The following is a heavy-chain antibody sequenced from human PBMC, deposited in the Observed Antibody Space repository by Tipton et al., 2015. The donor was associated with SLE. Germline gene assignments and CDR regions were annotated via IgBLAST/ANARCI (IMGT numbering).Heavy chain of an antibody. CDR1: GFTFSSYA. D-gene: IGHD4-11*01. CDR3: ASHRYSNYVDY. Sequence: SLRLSCAASGFTFSSYAMSWVRQAPGKGLEWVANIKQDGSEKYYVDSVKGRFTISRDNAKNSLYLQMNSLRAEDTAVYYCASHRYSNYVDYWGQGTLVPVSS. V-gene: IGHV3-7*03. CDR2: IKQDGSEK. J-gene: IGHJ4*02.